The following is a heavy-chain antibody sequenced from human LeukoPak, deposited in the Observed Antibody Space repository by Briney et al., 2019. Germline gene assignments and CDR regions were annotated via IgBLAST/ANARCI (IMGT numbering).Heavy chain of an antibody. J-gene: IGHJ4*02. CDR2: ISSSSSYI. D-gene: IGHD3-22*01. V-gene: IGHV3-21*01. Sequence: GGSLRLSCAASGFTFSSYSMNWVRQAPGKGLEWVSSISSSSSYIYYADSVKGRFTISRDNAKNSLYLQMNSLRAEDTAVYYCARVVSYYDSSGYYSNTYYFDYWGQGTLVTVSS. CDR1: GFTFSSYS. CDR3: ARVVSYYDSSGYYSNTYYFDY.